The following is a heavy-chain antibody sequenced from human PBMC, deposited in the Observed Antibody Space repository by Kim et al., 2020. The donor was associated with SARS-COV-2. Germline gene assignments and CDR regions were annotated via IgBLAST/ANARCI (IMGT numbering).Heavy chain of an antibody. CDR3: TRDSVRPYLPPYCGGDCYSGYYYYGMDV. J-gene: IGHJ6*02. CDR1: GFTFGDYA. V-gene: IGHV3-49*04. Sequence: GGSLRLSCTASGFTFGDYAMSWVRQAPGKGLEWVGFIRSKAYGGTTEYAASVKGRFTISRDDSKSIAYLQMNSLKTEDTAVYYCTRDSVRPYLPPYCGGDCYSGYYYYGMDVWGQGTMVTVSS. CDR2: IRSKAYGGTT. D-gene: IGHD2-21*02.